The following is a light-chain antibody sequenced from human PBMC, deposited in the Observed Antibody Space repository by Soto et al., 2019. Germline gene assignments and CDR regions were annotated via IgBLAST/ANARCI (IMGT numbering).Light chain of an antibody. Sequence: EIVLIQSPVTLSLSPGERATLSCRASQSVSSNLAWYQQKPGQAPRLLIYGASTRATGIPDRFSGSGSGTDFTLTISRMEPEDFAVYYCQQYGSSGTFGQGTKVEIK. V-gene: IGKV3-20*01. CDR3: QQYGSSGT. CDR1: QSVSSN. CDR2: GAS. J-gene: IGKJ1*01.